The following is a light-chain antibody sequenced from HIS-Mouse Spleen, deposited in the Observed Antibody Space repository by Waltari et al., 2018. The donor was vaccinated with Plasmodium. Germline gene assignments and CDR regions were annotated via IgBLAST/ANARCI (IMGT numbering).Light chain of an antibody. V-gene: IGKV1-8*01. CDR2: AAS. CDR1: QGISSY. CDR3: QQYYSYPLT. J-gene: IGKJ4*01. Sequence: AIRMTQSPSSFSASTGDRITIPCRASQGISSYSAWSQQKPGKAPKLLIYAASTLQSGVPSRFSGSGSGTDFTLTISCLQSEDFATYYCQQYYSYPLTFGGGTKVEIK.